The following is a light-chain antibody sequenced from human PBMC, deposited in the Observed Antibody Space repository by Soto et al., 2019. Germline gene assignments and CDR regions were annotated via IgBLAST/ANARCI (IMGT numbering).Light chain of an antibody. CDR3: LQDHDDSWT. CDR2: GAS. CDR1: QSVISDY. Sequence: EIVLTQSPGTLSLSPGDRATLSCRASQSVISDYLAWYQQKPGQAPRLLIYGASGRATGIPDRFSGSGSGTGFTLTISSLQPEDFATYYCLQDHDDSWTFGQGTKVDIK. V-gene: IGKV3-20*01. J-gene: IGKJ1*01.